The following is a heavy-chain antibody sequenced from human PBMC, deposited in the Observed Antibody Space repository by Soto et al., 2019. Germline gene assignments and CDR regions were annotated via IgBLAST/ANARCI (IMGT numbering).Heavy chain of an antibody. CDR1: GFTFDDYA. D-gene: IGHD2-2*01. J-gene: IGHJ4*02. V-gene: IGHV3-9*01. Sequence: EVQLVESGGGLVQPGRSLRLSCAASGFTFDDYAMHWVRQAPGKGLEWVSGSSWNSGSIGYADSVKGRFTISRDNAKNALYLQMNRLRAEDTALYYWAKGGCSSASCYSRPGFDYWGQGTLGTVSS. CDR2: SSWNSGSI. CDR3: AKGGCSSASCYSRPGFDY.